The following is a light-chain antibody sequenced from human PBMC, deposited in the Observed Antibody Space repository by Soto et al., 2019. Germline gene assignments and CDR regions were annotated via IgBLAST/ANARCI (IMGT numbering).Light chain of an antibody. V-gene: IGKV1-9*01. Sequence: IRLTQSPASLSAYKGDRVTIPCRASQGIDSYLSWYQRKPGEAPKLLIYSASTLQSGVPSRFSGRGAGTEYPITISSLPHDDFATYYSHQYNAYYRFGQGTK. CDR3: HQYNAYYR. J-gene: IGKJ2*03. CDR2: SAS. CDR1: QGIDSY.